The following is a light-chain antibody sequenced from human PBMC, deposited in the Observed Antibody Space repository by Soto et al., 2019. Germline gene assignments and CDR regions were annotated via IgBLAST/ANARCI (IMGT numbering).Light chain of an antibody. CDR3: QQFGGSSYS. J-gene: IGKJ2*03. V-gene: IGKV3-20*01. CDR2: GAS. Sequence: SVLTQSPGTLSLSPGERATLSCRASQSVSSNYLAWYQQKPGQAPRLLIYGASTRATGIPDRFSGSGSGTDFTLSISRLEPEDFAVYYCQQFGGSSYSFGQGTKLKIK. CDR1: QSVSSNY.